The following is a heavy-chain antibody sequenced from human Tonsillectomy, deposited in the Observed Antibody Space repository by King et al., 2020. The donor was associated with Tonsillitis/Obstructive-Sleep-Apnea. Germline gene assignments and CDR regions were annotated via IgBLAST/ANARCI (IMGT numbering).Heavy chain of an antibody. CDR2: IYYSGST. CDR1: GGSISSYY. D-gene: IGHD4-17*01. V-gene: IGHV4-59*01. J-gene: IGHJ3*02. CDR3: ARSPLRAHAFDI. Sequence: QLQESGPGLVKPSETLSLTCTVSGGSISSYYWSWIRQPPGKGLEWIGYIYYSGSTIYNPSLKSRVTISVDTSKNQFSLKLSSGTPADTAVYYCARSPLRAHAFDIWGQGTMVTVSS.